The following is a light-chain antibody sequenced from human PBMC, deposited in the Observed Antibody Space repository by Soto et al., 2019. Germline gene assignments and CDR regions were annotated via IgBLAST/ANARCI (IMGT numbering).Light chain of an antibody. CDR2: EDT. Sequence: QSALTQPASVSGSPGQSITISCTGTSSDVADYNYVSWYQQHPGKVPKLIICEDTNRPSGVSNRFSGSKSGNTASLTISGLQPEDEADYYCSSYTRTNTLVFGGGTKLTVL. CDR1: SSDVADYNY. J-gene: IGLJ2*01. V-gene: IGLV2-14*01. CDR3: SSYTRTNTLV.